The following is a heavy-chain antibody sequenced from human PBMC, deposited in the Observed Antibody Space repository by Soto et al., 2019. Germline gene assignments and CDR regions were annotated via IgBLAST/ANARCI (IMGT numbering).Heavy chain of an antibody. V-gene: IGHV3-23*01. CDR2: ISGSGGST. J-gene: IGHJ4*02. CDR1: GFTFSSYA. D-gene: IGHD3-10*01. Sequence: GGSLRLSCAASGFTFSSYAMSWVRQAPGKGLEWVSAISGSGGSTYYADSVKGRFTISRDNSKNTLYLQMNSLRAEDTAVYYCAIPEYYYGSGEDYWGQGTLVTVSS. CDR3: AIPEYYYGSGEDY.